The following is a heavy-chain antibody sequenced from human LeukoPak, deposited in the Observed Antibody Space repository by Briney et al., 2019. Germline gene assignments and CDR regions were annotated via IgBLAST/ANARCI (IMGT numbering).Heavy chain of an antibody. J-gene: IGHJ5*02. D-gene: IGHD2-2*01. CDR1: GGSFSGYY. Sequence: PSETLSLTCAVYGGSFSGYYWNWIRQPPGKGLEWIGEINHTGSTNYNPSLKSRVTISVDTSKNQFSLKLSSVTAADTAMYYCARGGAGYCSSTSCYGFRWFDPWGQGTLVTVSS. V-gene: IGHV4-34*01. CDR2: INHTGST. CDR3: ARGGAGYCSSTSCYGFRWFDP.